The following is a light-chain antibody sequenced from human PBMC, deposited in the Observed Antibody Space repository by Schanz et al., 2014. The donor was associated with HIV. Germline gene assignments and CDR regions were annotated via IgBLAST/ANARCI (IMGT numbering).Light chain of an antibody. Sequence: QSALTQPASVSGSPGQSITISCTGTSSDVGGFNYVSWYQQHPGKAPKVMIYDVRNRPSGVSNRFSGSKSGNTASLTISGLQAEDEADYYCSSYTSSSTDVIFGGGTKLTVL. CDR1: SSDVGGFNY. V-gene: IGLV2-14*03. CDR3: SSYTSSSTDVI. CDR2: DVR. J-gene: IGLJ2*01.